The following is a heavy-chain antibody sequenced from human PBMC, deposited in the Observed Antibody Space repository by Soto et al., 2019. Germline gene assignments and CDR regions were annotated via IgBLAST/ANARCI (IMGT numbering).Heavy chain of an antibody. J-gene: IGHJ4*02. V-gene: IGHV1-69*06. CDR2: IIPIFGTA. CDR3: ASGRDCYLQYYFDY. CDR1: GGTFSSYA. D-gene: IGHD2-21*01. Sequence: QVPLVQSGAEVKKPGSSVKVSCKASGGTFSSYAISWVRQAPGQGLEWMGGIIPIFGTANYAQKFQGRVTITADKSTSTAYMELISLRSEDTAVYYCASGRDCYLQYYFDYWGQGTLVTVSS.